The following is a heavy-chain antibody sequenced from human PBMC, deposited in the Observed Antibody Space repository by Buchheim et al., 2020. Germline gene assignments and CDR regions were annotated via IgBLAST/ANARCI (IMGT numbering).Heavy chain of an antibody. CDR3: AKDYGDGYNGRFDY. J-gene: IGHJ4*02. V-gene: IGHV3-30*18. D-gene: IGHD5-24*01. CDR2: ISYDGSNK. CDR1: GFTFSSYG. Sequence: QVQLVESGGGVVQPGRSLRLSCAASGFTFSSYGMHWVRQAPGKGLEWVAVISYDGSNKYYADSVKGRFTISRDNSKNTLYLQMNSLRAEDTAVYYCAKDYGDGYNGRFDYWGQGTL.